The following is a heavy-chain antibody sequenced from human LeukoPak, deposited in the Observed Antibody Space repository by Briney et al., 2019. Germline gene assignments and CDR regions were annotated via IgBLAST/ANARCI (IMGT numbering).Heavy chain of an antibody. Sequence: PGGSLRLSCAASGFTFSSYSMNWVRQAPGKGLEWVSSITGSGASNFYADSVRGRFTISRDNANNSLYLQMNSLRAEDTAVYYCARDTYYGSGRLFWGQGVLVTVSS. D-gene: IGHD3-10*01. CDR2: ITGSGASN. V-gene: IGHV3-21*06. CDR1: GFTFSSYS. J-gene: IGHJ4*02. CDR3: ARDTYYGSGRLF.